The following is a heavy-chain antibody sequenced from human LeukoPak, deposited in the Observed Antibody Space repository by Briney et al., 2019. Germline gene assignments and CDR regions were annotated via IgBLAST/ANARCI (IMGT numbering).Heavy chain of an antibody. V-gene: IGHV3-23*01. D-gene: IGHD3-9*01. CDR3: AKDQGRRYFDWLLSTSGWGALDI. CDR1: GFTFSSYA. CDR2: ISGSGGST. J-gene: IGHJ3*02. Sequence: GGSLRLSCAASGFTFSSYAMSWVRQAPGKGLEWVSAISGSGGSTYYADSVKGRFTISRDNSKNTLYLQMNSLRAEDTAVYYCAKDQGRRYFDWLLSTSGWGALDIWGQGTMVTVSS.